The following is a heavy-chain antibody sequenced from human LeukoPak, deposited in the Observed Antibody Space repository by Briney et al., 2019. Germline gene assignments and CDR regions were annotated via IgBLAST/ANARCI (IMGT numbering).Heavy chain of an antibody. CDR2: INPSGGST. CDR1: GYTFTSYY. Sequence: ASVKVSCKASGYTFTSYYMYWARQAPGQGLEWMGIINPSGGSTSYAQKFQGRVTMTRDTSTSTVYMELSSLRSEVAAVYYCARDRGSKRVAYCRGDCYIGYFDLWGRGTLVTVSS. D-gene: IGHD2-21*02. CDR3: ARDRGSKRVAYCRGDCYIGYFDL. V-gene: IGHV1-46*01. J-gene: IGHJ2*01.